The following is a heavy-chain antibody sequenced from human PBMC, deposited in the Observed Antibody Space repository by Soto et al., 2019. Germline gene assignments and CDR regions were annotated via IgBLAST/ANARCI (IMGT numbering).Heavy chain of an antibody. CDR1: GFTFSSYA. V-gene: IGHV3-30-3*01. D-gene: IGHD1-7*01. J-gene: IGHJ4*02. CDR2: ISYDGSNK. CDR3: ARDYVQGTGTTWFPGY. Sequence: QVQLVESGGGVVQPGRSLRLSCAASGFTFSSYAMHWVRQAPGKGLEWVAVISYDGSNKYYADSVKGRFTISRDNSKNTLYLQMNSLRAEDTAVYYCARDYVQGTGTTWFPGYWGQGTLVTVSS.